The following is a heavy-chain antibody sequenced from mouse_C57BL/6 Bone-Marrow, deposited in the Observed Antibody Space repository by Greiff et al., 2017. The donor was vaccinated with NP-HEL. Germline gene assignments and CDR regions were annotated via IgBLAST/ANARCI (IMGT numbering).Heavy chain of an antibody. CDR1: GYTFTSYG. Sequence: VKLVESGAELARPGASVKLSCKASGYTFTSYGISWVKQRTGQGLEWIGEIYPRSGNTYYNEKFKGKATLTADKSSSTAYMELRSLTSEDSAVYFCAKGDGCFDYWGQGTTLTVSS. J-gene: IGHJ2*01. CDR3: AKGDGCFDY. V-gene: IGHV1-81*01. CDR2: IYPRSGNT. D-gene: IGHD2-3*01.